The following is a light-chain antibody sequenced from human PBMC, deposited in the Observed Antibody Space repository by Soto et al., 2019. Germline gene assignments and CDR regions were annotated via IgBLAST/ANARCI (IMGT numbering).Light chain of an antibody. V-gene: IGKV3-20*01. CDR2: GAS. Sequence: ELVLTQSPDTLSLSPGERATLSCRASQTVPGNYLAWFQQKPGQAPGLLIYGASSRAPAIPDRFSGSGSGADFTLTISRLESEDFAIYYCHQYTSPPWTVGQGTRVE. J-gene: IGKJ1*01. CDR1: QTVPGNY. CDR3: HQYTSPPWT.